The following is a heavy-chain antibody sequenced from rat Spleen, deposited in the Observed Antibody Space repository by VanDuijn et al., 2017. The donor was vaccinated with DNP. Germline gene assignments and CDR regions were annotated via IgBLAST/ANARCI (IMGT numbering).Heavy chain of an antibody. CDR2: ISYDGSST. CDR1: GFTFSDHN. J-gene: IGHJ3*01. CDR3: ATGATEGFPY. D-gene: IGHD1-11*01. V-gene: IGHV5-7*01. Sequence: EVQLVESGGGLVQPGRSLILSCTASGFTFSDHNMAWVRQAPKKGLEWVATISYDGSSTYYRDSVKGRFTISRDNARSTLYLQIDSLRSEDTATYYCATGATEGFPYWGQGTLVSVSS.